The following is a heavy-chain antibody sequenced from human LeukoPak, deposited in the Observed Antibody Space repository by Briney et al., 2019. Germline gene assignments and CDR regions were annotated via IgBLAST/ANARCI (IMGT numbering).Heavy chain of an antibody. CDR3: AKDVYNWNLYFDY. D-gene: IGHD1-20*01. J-gene: IGHJ4*02. Sequence: GGSLRLSCAASGFTFSSYWMHWVRQAPGKGLEWVSAISASGYSTYYADSVKGRFTISRDNSKKTLYLQMNSLRAEDTAIFYCAKDVYNWNLYFDYWGQGTLVTVSS. V-gene: IGHV3-23*01. CDR2: ISASGYST. CDR1: GFTFSSYW.